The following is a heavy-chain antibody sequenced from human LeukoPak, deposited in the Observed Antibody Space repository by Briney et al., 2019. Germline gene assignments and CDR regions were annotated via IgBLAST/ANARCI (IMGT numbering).Heavy chain of an antibody. CDR1: GFTFSSYW. Sequence: GGSLRLSCAASGFTFSSYWMSWVRQAPGKGLEWVSAISGSGGSTYYADSVKGRFTISRDNSKNTLYLQMNSLRAEDTAVYYCAKDIGSGWYGNFDYWGQGTLVTVSS. CDR2: ISGSGGST. V-gene: IGHV3-23*01. J-gene: IGHJ4*02. D-gene: IGHD6-19*01. CDR3: AKDIGSGWYGNFDY.